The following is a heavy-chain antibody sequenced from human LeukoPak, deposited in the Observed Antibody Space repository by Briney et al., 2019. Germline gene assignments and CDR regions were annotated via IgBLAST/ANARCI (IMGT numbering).Heavy chain of an antibody. D-gene: IGHD6-13*01. CDR3: ARDTNTPGMSFDY. J-gene: IGHJ4*02. V-gene: IGHV4-4*02. Sequence: SETLSLTCAVSGGSISSSNWWSWVRPPPGKGLEWIGEIYHSGSTNYNPSLKSRVTISVDKSKNQFSLKLSSVTAADTAVYYCARDTNTPGMSFDYWGQGTLVTVSS. CDR2: IYHSGST. CDR1: GGSISSSNW.